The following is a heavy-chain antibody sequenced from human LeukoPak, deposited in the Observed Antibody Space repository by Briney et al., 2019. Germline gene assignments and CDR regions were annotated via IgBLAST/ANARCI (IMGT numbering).Heavy chain of an antibody. CDR1: GGSFSGYY. V-gene: IGHV4-34*01. CDR3: ARGVVSGWYYGWFEP. D-gene: IGHD6-13*01. J-gene: IGHJ5*02. Sequence: SETLSLPCAVYGGSFSGYYWSWIRQPPGKGLEWIGEINHSGSTNYTPSLKSRVTISVDTPKNQFSLNLNPGTAADTAVYYCARGVVSGWYYGWFEPWGKGSLVTVSS. CDR2: INHSGST.